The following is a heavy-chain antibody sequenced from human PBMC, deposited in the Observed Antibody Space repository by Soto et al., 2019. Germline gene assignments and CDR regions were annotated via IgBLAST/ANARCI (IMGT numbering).Heavy chain of an antibody. V-gene: IGHV1-69*06. CDR2: IIPFFGTT. D-gene: IGHD2-2*01. CDR1: GGPFSSYA. CDR3: ARHPGSTSRIVYGMDV. J-gene: IGHJ6*02. Sequence: QVQLVQSGAEVKKPGSSVKVSCKASGGPFSSYAISWVRQAPGQGLEWMGGIIPFFGTTNYAQKFQDRVTINADKSTNTAHMELRSLRYEDTAVYYCARHPGSTSRIVYGMDVWGQGTTVTVSS.